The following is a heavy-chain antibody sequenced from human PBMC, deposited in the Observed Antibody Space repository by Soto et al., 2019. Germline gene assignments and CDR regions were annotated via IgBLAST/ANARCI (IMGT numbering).Heavy chain of an antibody. J-gene: IGHJ6*02. CDR1: GFTFSSYG. CDR3: AKDGGPVRQLVYYYGMDV. Sequence: GGSLRLSCAASGFTFSSYGMHWVRQAPGKGLEWVAVISYDGSNKYYADSVKGRFTISRDNSKNTLYLQMNSLRAEDTAVYYCAKDGGPVRQLVYYYGMDVWDQGTTVTVSS. D-gene: IGHD6-6*01. V-gene: IGHV3-30*18. CDR2: ISYDGSNK.